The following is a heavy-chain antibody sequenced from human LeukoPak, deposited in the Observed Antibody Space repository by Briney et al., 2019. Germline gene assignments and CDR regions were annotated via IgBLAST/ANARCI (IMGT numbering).Heavy chain of an antibody. CDR1: GDSISSSNW. V-gene: IGHV4-4*02. CDR3: ARDIAAPYNWFDP. J-gene: IGHJ5*02. D-gene: IGHD6-6*01. CDR2: LYHSGST. Sequence: SGPLSLTCAVSGDSISSSNWRSWVRQPPGTGLDGIGELYHSGSTNYNPSLKSRVTISVDKSKNQFSLKLSSVTAADTAVYYCARDIAAPYNWFDPWGQGTLVTVSS.